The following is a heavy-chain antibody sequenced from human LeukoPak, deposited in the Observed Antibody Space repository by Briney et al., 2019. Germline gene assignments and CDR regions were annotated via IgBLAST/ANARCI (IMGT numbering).Heavy chain of an antibody. Sequence: GGSLRLSCAASGFTFTSYAMSWVRQAPGKGLEWVSAISASGGGTYYADSVKGRFTISRDISKNTVYLQMNSLRVEDTAVYYCVKDGMSMDSSWFDYWGKGTTVTISS. D-gene: IGHD6-13*01. J-gene: IGHJ6*04. CDR3: VKDGMSMDSSWFDY. CDR2: ISASGGGT. V-gene: IGHV3-23*01. CDR1: GFTFTSYA.